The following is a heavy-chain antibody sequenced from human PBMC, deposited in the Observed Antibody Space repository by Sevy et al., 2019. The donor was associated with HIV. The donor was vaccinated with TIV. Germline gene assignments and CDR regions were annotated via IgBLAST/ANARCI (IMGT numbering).Heavy chain of an antibody. V-gene: IGHV3-21*01. CDR2: ISGSSNYI. Sequence: GGSLRLSCAASGFTFSSYNINWVRQAPGKGLEWVSSISGSSNYIYYSDSVKGRFTISRENAKNSLYLKMNSLRAGDTAVDYCARDRDMITFGVAEAFDIWGQGTMVTVSS. J-gene: IGHJ3*02. CDR3: ARDRDMITFGVAEAFDI. CDR1: GFTFSSYN. D-gene: IGHD3-16*01.